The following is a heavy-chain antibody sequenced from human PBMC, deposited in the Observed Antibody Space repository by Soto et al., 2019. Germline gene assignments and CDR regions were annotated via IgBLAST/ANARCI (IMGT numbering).Heavy chain of an antibody. J-gene: IGHJ4*02. Sequence: ASVKVSCKASGYTFTSYGISWVRQAPGQGLEWMGWISAYNGNTNYAQKLQGRVTMTTDTSTSTAYMELRSLRSDDTAVYYCARGYLHYDSSGYSNPLGYWGQGPLVTVSS. V-gene: IGHV1-18*01. D-gene: IGHD3-22*01. CDR2: ISAYNGNT. CDR3: ARGYLHYDSSGYSNPLGY. CDR1: GYTFTSYG.